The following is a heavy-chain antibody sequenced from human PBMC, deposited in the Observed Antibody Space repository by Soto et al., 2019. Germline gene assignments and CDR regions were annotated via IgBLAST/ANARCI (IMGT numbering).Heavy chain of an antibody. CDR3: ARGRVGATGGDY. J-gene: IGHJ4*02. CDR2: IYSGGDT. D-gene: IGHD1-26*01. Sequence: QLVESGGGLVPPGGSLRLSCAASGFTVSSNYMSWVRQAPGKGLEWVSIIYSGGDTYYADSVKGRFTISRDNSKNTLYLQMNSLRAEDTAVYYCARGRVGATGGDYWGQGTLVTVSS. CDR1: GFTVSSNY. V-gene: IGHV3-66*01.